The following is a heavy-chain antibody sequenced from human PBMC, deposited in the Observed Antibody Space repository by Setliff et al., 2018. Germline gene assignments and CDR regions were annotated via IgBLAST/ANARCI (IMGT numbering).Heavy chain of an antibody. Sequence: PSETLSLTCAVYGGSFSGYYWSWIRQPPGKGLEWIGEINHSGSTNYNPSLKSRVTISVDTSKNQFSLKLSSVTAADTAVYYCARADYYGSGSYLAGSDYWGQGTLVTVSS. CDR1: GGSFSGYY. D-gene: IGHD3-10*01. J-gene: IGHJ4*02. CDR3: ARADYYGSGSYLAGSDY. CDR2: INHSGST. V-gene: IGHV4-34*01.